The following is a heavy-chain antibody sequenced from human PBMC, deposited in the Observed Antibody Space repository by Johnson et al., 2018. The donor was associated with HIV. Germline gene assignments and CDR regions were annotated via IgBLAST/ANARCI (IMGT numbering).Heavy chain of an antibody. J-gene: IGHJ3*02. CDR2: TRNKANSSTT. CDR3: TREGRTVAAFTVGAFDI. D-gene: IGHD6-19*01. CDR1: GFSFSDHY. V-gene: IGHV3-72*01. Sequence: AQLVESGGGLFQPGGSLRLSCAASGFSFSDHYMDWVRQAPGKGLDWVGRTRNKANSSTTDYAASVKGRFILPRDDSKNTLYRQMNSLKTEDTAVYYCTREGRTVAAFTVGAFDIWGQGTMVTVSS.